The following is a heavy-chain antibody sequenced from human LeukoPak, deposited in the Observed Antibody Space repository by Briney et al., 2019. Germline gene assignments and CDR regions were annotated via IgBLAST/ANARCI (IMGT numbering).Heavy chain of an antibody. CDR1: GGSISSYY. V-gene: IGHV4-4*07. D-gene: IGHD2-15*01. Sequence: SETLSLTCTVSGGSISSYYWNWIRQPAGKGLEWIGRIYTSGNTGYNPSLKRRVTMSVDTSKNQFSLNLSSVTAADTAVYYCARVDLRAAFSDYWGQGTLVAAS. J-gene: IGHJ4*02. CDR3: ARVDLRAAFSDY. CDR2: IYTSGNT.